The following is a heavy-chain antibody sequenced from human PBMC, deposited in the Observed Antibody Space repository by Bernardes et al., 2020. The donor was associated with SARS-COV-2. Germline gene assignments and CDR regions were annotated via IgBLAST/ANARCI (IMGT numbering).Heavy chain of an antibody. J-gene: IGHJ2*01. CDR1: GFTFSSHA. V-gene: IGHV3-23*01. CDR2: IIATGKNA. Sequence: GGSLRLSCAAAGFTFSSHAMAWVRQSPGKGLEWLSFIIATGKNAFYAGSVRGRFTISRDNSNNILYLEMKRLRIEDTATYYCGKWPWGHGYGYFQSWGRGTLVTVSS. D-gene: IGHD5-18*01. CDR3: GKWPWGHGYGYFQS.